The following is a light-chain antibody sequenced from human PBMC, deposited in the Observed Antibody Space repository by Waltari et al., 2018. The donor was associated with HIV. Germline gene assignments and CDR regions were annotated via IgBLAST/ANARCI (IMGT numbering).Light chain of an antibody. CDR3: QTWGTGIRV. Sequence: QLVLTQSPSASASLGASVKLTCTLSSGHSNYAIAWHQQRPEKGPRYLMKVNSDGRHSKGDGISERFSGSSSGAERHLIISSLQSEDEADYYCQTWGTGIRVFGGGTKLTVL. CDR1: SGHSNYA. V-gene: IGLV4-69*02. J-gene: IGLJ3*02. CDR2: VNSDGRH.